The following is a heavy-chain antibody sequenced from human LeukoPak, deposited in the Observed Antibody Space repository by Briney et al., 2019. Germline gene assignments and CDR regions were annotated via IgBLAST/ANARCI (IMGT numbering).Heavy chain of an antibody. D-gene: IGHD3-16*01. CDR1: GVTLSTYA. J-gene: IGHJ4*02. Sequence: GGSLRLSCAASGVTLSTYAMSWVRQAPGKGLEWVANIKQDGSEKYYVDSVKGRFTISRDNAKNSLYLQMNSLRAEDTAVYYCARVQGDFDYWGQGTLVTVSS. CDR2: IKQDGSEK. CDR3: ARVQGDFDY. V-gene: IGHV3-7*01.